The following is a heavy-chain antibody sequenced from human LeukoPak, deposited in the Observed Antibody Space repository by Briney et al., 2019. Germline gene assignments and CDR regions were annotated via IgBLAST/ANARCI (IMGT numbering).Heavy chain of an antibody. J-gene: IGHJ6*02. CDR2: IYYSGST. CDR1: GGSISSYY. CDR3: ARGIVATINSYYYYGMDV. D-gene: IGHD5-12*01. V-gene: IGHV4-59*08. Sequence: NPSETLSLTCTVSGGSISSYYWSWIRQPPGKGLEWIGYIYYSGSTNYNPSLKSRVTISVDTSKNQFSLKLSSVTAADTAVYYCARGIVATINSYYYYGMDVWGQGTTVTVSS.